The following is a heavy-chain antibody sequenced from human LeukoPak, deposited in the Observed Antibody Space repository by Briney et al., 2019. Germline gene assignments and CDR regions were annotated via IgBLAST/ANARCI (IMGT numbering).Heavy chain of an antibody. CDR1: GFTVSTNS. CDR2: IYSDNT. Sequence: GGSLRLPCTVSGFTVSTNSMSWVRQAPGKGLEWVSFIYSDNTHYSDSVKGRFTISRDNSKNTLYLQMNSLRAEDTAVYYCARRAGAYSHPYDYWGQGTLVTVSS. V-gene: IGHV3-53*01. CDR3: ARRAGAYSHPYDY. J-gene: IGHJ4*02. D-gene: IGHD4/OR15-4a*01.